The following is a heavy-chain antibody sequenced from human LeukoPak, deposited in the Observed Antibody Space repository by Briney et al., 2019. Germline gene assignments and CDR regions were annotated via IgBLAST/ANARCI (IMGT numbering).Heavy chain of an antibody. CDR1: GFTFSSYS. D-gene: IGHD6-6*01. V-gene: IGHV3-21*01. CDR3: ARDMGGMAARPIDY. J-gene: IGHJ4*02. Sequence: PGGSLRLSCAASGFTFSSYSMNWVRQAPGKGLEWVSSIRSSSSYIYYADSVKGRFTISRDNAKNSLYLQMNSLRAEDTAVYYCARDMGGMAARPIDYWGQGTLVTVSS. CDR2: IRSSSSYI.